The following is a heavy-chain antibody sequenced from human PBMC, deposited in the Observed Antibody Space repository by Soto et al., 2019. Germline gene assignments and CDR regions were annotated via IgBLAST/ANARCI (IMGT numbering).Heavy chain of an antibody. D-gene: IGHD6-13*01. CDR3: ARGEAAAPSYYYYGMDV. V-gene: IGHV1-18*04. CDR1: GYTFTSYG. Sequence: QVQLVQSGAEVKKPGASVKVSCKASGYTFTSYGISWVRQAPGQGLEWMGWISAYNGNTNYAQKLQGRGTMTTDTSTSTAYMELRSLRSDDTAVYYCARGEAAAPSYYYYGMDVWGQGTTVTVSS. CDR2: ISAYNGNT. J-gene: IGHJ6*02.